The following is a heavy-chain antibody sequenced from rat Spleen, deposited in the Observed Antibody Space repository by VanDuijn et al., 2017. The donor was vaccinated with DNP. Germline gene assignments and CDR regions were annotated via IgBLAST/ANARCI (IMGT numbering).Heavy chain of an antibody. Sequence: EVQLVESGGGLVQPGRSLKLSCAASGVAFSSFPMAWVRQAPTKGLEWVATISTNGGGTYYRDSVRGRFTISRDNAEDTLFLQMNSLRSEDTATYYCTRATGFDYWGQGVMVTVSS. D-gene: IGHD4-2*01. V-gene: IGHV5-46*01. CDR3: TRATGFDY. CDR2: ISTNGGGT. J-gene: IGHJ2*01. CDR1: GVAFSSFP.